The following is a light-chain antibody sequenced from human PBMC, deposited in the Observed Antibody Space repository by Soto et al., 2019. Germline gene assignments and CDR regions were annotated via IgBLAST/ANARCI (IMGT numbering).Light chain of an antibody. CDR2: KVS. CDR3: MQGTHWPIT. J-gene: IGKJ5*01. Sequence: DVVMTQSPLSLPVTLGQPASISCRSNQSLVHSDGIAYFSWFQQRPGRSPRRLIYKVSNRDSGVPARFSGSGSGTDFALKISRVEAEDVGVYYCMQGTHWPITVGQGTRRENK. CDR1: QSLVHSDGIAY. V-gene: IGKV2-30*02.